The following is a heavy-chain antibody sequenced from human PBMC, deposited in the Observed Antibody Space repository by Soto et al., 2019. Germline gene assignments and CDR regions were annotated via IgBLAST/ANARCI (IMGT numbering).Heavy chain of an antibody. J-gene: IGHJ6*02. Sequence: EVQLVESGGGLVQPGGSLRLSCAASGFALSGYWMHWVRQAPGKGPVWVSRIDSNGNSPTYAASVKGRFTISRDNAKNTVYLQMNSLRSEDTAVYYCARDPYGLDVWGQGTTVTVSS. V-gene: IGHV3-74*03. CDR3: ARDPYGLDV. CDR2: IDSNGNSP. CDR1: GFALSGYW.